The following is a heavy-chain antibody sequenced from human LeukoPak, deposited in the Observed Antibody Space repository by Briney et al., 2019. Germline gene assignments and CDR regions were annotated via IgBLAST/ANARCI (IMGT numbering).Heavy chain of an antibody. J-gene: IGHJ4*02. CDR3: ASLYSSIDY. D-gene: IGHD6-13*01. CDR1: GFTVTNYW. Sequence: PGGSLRLSCAASGFTVTNYWMHWVRQAPGKGLVWVSRTNRDGSSTTYADSVKGRFTISRDNAKNTLFLQMNSLRAEDTAVYYCASLYSSIDYWGQGTLVTVSS. CDR2: TNRDGSST. V-gene: IGHV3-74*01.